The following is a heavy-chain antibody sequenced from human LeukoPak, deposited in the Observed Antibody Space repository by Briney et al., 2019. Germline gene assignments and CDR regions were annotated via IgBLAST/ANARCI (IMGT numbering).Heavy chain of an antibody. CDR3: ARDVQGGYCSSASCYSDY. Sequence: GGSLRLSCAASGFTFSSYWMHWVRQAPGKGLVWVSRINSDGSSTIYADSVRGRFTTSRDNSKNTLYLQMNSLRVDDTAVYYCARDVQGGYCSSASCYSDYWGQGTLVTVSS. CDR2: INSDGSST. V-gene: IGHV3-74*01. J-gene: IGHJ4*02. CDR1: GFTFSSYW. D-gene: IGHD2-2*01.